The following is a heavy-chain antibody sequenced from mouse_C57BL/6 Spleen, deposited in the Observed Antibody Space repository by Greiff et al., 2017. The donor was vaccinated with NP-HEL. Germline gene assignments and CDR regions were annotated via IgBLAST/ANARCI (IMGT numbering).Heavy chain of an antibody. D-gene: IGHD2-4*01. V-gene: IGHV1-82*01. CDR1: GYAFSSSW. CDR3: ARKVGLRFDY. Sequence: QVQLKESGPELVKPGASVKISCKASGYAFSSSWMNWVKQRPGQGLEWIGRIYPGDGDTNYNGKFKGKATLTADKSSSTAYMQLSSLTSEDSAVYFCARKVGLRFDYWGQGTTLTVSS. CDR2: IYPGDGDT. J-gene: IGHJ2*01.